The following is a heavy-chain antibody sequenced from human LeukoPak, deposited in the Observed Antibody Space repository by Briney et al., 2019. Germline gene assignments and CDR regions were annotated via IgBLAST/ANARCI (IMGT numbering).Heavy chain of an antibody. Sequence: ASVKVSCKVSGYTLTELSMHWVRQAPGKGLEWMGGFDPEDGETIYAQKFQGRVTMTEDTSTDTAYMELSSLRSEDTAVYYCATTTIFGVVTYYYYYTDVWGKGTTVTVSS. J-gene: IGHJ6*03. D-gene: IGHD3-3*01. CDR3: ATTTIFGVVTYYYYYTDV. CDR1: GYTLTELS. CDR2: FDPEDGET. V-gene: IGHV1-24*01.